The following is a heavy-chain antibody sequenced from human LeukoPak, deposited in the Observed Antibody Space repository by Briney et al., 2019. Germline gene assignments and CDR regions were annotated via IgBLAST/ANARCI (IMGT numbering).Heavy chain of an antibody. V-gene: IGHV3-7*01. CDR3: ARDFWGAYRVDYFDY. CDR1: GFTFSNYW. CDR2: IKQDGSET. D-gene: IGHD3-3*01. J-gene: IGHJ4*02. Sequence: GGSLRLSCAASGFTFSNYWMSGVRRAPGKGVEGVANIKQDGSETYYVDSVRGRFTISRDNAKKSLYLQMNSLRAEDTAVYYCARDFWGAYRVDYFDYWGQGTLVTVSS.